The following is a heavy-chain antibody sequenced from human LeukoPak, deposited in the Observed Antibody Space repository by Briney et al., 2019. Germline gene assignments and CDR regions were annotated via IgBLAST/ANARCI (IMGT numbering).Heavy chain of an antibody. CDR3: ARLGSPYGMDV. J-gene: IGHJ6*02. CDR2: ISYDGSNK. CDR1: GFTFSSYP. D-gene: IGHD2-15*01. Sequence: PGRSLRLSCAASGFTFSSYPLHWVRQARGKGREWVAGISYDGSNKNYADSVRGRFTISTDNSKNTVYVQMNSLRAEDTAVYYCARLGSPYGMDVWGQGTTVTVSS. V-gene: IGHV3-30-3*01.